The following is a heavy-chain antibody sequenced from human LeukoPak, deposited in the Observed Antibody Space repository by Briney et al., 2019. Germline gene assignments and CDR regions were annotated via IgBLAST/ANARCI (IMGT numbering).Heavy chain of an antibody. CDR2: ITHDGTNK. D-gene: IGHD3-10*01. CDR3: ARDGNYYGSGSPFGH. V-gene: IGHV3-30*04. Sequence: VRSLRLSCAASGFTFSSYAMSWVRQAPRKGLQWVALITHDGTNKYYADSVKGRFTISRDNSKNTLYLQMSSLGAQDTAVYYCARDGNYYGSGSPFGHWGQGTLVTVSS. J-gene: IGHJ4*02. CDR1: GFTFSSYA.